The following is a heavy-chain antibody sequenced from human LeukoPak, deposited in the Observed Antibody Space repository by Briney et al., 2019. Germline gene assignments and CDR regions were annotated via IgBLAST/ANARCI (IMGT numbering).Heavy chain of an antibody. CDR3: VREGEGPLSKDFDY. CDR2: IGPHSTFT. Sequence: ASVKVSCKASGYTFTSYDINWVRQGPGQGLEWMGYIGPHSTFTSSPQEFQGRVTMTRDATMSTAYMELTRLTSDDTAVYYCVREGEGPLSKDFDYWGQGTLVTVSS. V-gene: IGHV1-2*02. CDR1: GYTFTSYD. D-gene: IGHD2/OR15-2a*01. J-gene: IGHJ4*02.